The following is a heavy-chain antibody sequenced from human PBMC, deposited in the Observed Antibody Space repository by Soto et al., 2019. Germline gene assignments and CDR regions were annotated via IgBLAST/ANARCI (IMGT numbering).Heavy chain of an antibody. J-gene: IGHJ5*02. V-gene: IGHV4-39*01. CDR2: IYYSGST. CDR3: ARGTIFGVVTNWFDP. Sequence: SETLSLTSTVSGGSISSSSYYWGWIRQPPGKGLEWIGSIYYSGSTYYNPSLKSRVTISVDTSKNQFSPKLSSVTAADTAVYYCARGTIFGVVTNWFDPWGQGTLVTVSS. D-gene: IGHD3-3*01. CDR1: GGSISSSSYY.